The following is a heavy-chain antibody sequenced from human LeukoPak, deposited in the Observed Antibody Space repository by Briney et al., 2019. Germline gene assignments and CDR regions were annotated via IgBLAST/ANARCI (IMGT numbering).Heavy chain of an antibody. CDR1: GFTVSSNY. D-gene: IGHD4-23*01. Sequence: PGGSLRLSCAASGFTVSSNYMSWVRQAPGKGLEWVSVIYSGGSTYYADSVKGRFTISRDNSKNTLYLQMTSLRAEDTAVYYCVLDYGGIDAFDIWGQGRMVTVSS. J-gene: IGHJ3*02. V-gene: IGHV3-53*01. CDR3: VLDYGGIDAFDI. CDR2: IYSGGST.